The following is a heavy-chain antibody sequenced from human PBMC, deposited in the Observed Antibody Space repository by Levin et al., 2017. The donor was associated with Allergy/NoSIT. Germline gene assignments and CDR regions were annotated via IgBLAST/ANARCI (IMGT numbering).Heavy chain of an antibody. CDR2: IYHTGST. Sequence: SETLSLTCAVSGGSISSSNWWTWVRQPPGKGLEWIGEIYHTGSTNYNPSLKSRVTISVDKSKNQFSLKLSSVTAAATAVYYCASGTSTGSRSLDYWGQGTLVTVSS. CDR3: ASGTSTGSRSLDY. J-gene: IGHJ4*02. V-gene: IGHV4-4*02. CDR1: GGSISSSNW. D-gene: IGHD2-2*01.